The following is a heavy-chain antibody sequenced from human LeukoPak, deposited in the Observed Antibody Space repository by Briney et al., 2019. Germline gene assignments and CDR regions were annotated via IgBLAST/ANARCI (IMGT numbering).Heavy chain of an antibody. V-gene: IGHV4-59*08. CDR3: ASMVRGAALDY. CDR1: GDSISSYY. D-gene: IGHD3-10*01. Sequence: SETLSLTCTVSGDSISSYYWSWLPQPPGKGLEWIGYIYYSGSTSYNPSLKSRVTISVDTSKNQFSLKLSSVTAADTAVYYCASMVRGAALDYWGQGTLVTVSS. J-gene: IGHJ4*02. CDR2: IYYSGST.